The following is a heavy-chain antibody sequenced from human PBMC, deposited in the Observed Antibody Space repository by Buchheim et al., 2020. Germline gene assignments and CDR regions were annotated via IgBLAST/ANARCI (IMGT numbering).Heavy chain of an antibody. CDR1: GFTFSIFA. J-gene: IGHJ4*02. Sequence: EVQLLESGGGLVQPGESLRLSCAASGFTFSIFAISWVRQAPGKGLKWVSTSGGSGGAAHYADSVQGRFTVSRDTSKNPLYLQMHSLRAEDTARYYCALKYYDSRSYSYFDYWGQGTL. V-gene: IGHV3-23*01. D-gene: IGHD3-22*01. CDR3: ALKYYDSRSYSYFDY. CDR2: SGGSGGAA.